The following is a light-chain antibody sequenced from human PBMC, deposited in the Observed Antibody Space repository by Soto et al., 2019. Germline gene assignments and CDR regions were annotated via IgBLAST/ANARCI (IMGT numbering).Light chain of an antibody. J-gene: IGKJ1*01. V-gene: IGKV3-20*01. Sequence: IVLTQSPGTLSLSPGERATLSCRASQSIVSSYLAWYQQTSGQAPRLLIYGASSRATGIPDRCGGGGSGTDFTLTSSRLEPEDVAVYYCQQYGSSPGTFGQGTKVDIK. CDR1: QSIVSSY. CDR3: QQYGSSPGT. CDR2: GAS.